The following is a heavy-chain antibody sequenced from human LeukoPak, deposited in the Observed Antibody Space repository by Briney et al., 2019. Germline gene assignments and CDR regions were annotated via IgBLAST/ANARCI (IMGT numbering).Heavy chain of an antibody. J-gene: IGHJ4*02. CDR2: ISSSGSTI. D-gene: IGHD3-16*01. CDR1: GFTFSSYE. V-gene: IGHV3-48*03. CDR3: ARRGSYNDY. Sequence: GGSLILSCAASGFTFSSYEVNWVRRAPGKGLEWVSYISSSGSTIHYADSVKGRFTISRDNAKNSLYLQMNSLRAEDTAVYYCARRGSYNDYWGQGTLVTVSS.